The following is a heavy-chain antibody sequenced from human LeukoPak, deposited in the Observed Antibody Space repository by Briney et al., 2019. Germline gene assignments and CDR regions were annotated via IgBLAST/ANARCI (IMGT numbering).Heavy chain of an antibody. CDR3: AGGYAPDAFDI. J-gene: IGHJ3*02. Sequence: GGSLRLSCAASGFTFSRYWMSWVRQAPGKGLEYMANIKEDGSEKYYVDSVKGRFTISRDNAKNSLYLQMNSLRAEDTAVYYCAGGYAPDAFDIWGQGTMVIVSS. D-gene: IGHD6-25*01. CDR1: GFTFSRYW. CDR2: IKEDGSEK. V-gene: IGHV3-7*02.